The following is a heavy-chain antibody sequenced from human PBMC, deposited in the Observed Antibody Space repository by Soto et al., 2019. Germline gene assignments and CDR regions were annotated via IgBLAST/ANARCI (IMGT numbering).Heavy chain of an antibody. D-gene: IGHD6-13*01. CDR1: GFTFSSYS. J-gene: IGHJ6*02. V-gene: IGHV3-21*01. CDR2: ISSSSSYI. CDR3: TREGGAAAYSMAD. Sequence: EVQLVESGGGLVKPGGSLRLSCAASGFTFSSYSMNWVRQAPGKGLEWVSSISSSSSYIYYADSVKGRFTISRDNAKDSMYLQMNSLRAKDTAVYYCTREGGAAAYSMADWGQGTTVPVS.